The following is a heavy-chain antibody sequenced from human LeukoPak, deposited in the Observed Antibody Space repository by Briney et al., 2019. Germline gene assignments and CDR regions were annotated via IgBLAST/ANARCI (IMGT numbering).Heavy chain of an antibody. Sequence: GGSLRLSCAASGFTFNNYGLVWVRQTPGKGLEWVAAISNDGGGTMYAAFVEGRFTISRDNSKSTLFLQMNSLRAEDTALYYCAKGSSGYFADLWGQGTLVTVSS. CDR3: AKGSSGYFADL. CDR1: GFTFNNYG. J-gene: IGHJ5*02. CDR2: ISNDGGGT. V-gene: IGHV3-23*01. D-gene: IGHD3-22*01.